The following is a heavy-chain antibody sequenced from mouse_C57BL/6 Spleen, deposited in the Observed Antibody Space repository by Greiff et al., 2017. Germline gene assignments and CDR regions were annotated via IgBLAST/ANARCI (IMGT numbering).Heavy chain of an antibody. CDR3: TAGDYGSWFAY. J-gene: IGHJ3*01. D-gene: IGHD2-4*01. V-gene: IGHV14-4*01. CDR1: GFNIKDDY. Sequence: DVLLQQSGAELVRPGASVKLSCTASGFNIKDDYMHWVQQRPEQGLEWIGWIDPDDGDTEYAAKFQGQDTITTDTSSNTAYLQLSNLTTEDTAVYYCTAGDYGSWFAYWGQGTLVTVSA. CDR2: IDPDDGDT.